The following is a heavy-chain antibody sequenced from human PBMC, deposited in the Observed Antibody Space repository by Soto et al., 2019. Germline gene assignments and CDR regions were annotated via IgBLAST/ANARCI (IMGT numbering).Heavy chain of an antibody. CDR1: GFTFSSYA. J-gene: IGHJ4*02. CDR3: AKDPGGYSYGRRISYYFDY. CDR2: ISGSGGST. D-gene: IGHD5-18*01. V-gene: IGHV3-23*01. Sequence: EVQLLESGGGLVQPGGSLRLSCAASGFTFSSYAMSWVRQAPGKGLEWVSAISGSGGSTYYAESVKGRFTISRDNSKNTLYLQMNSLRAEDTAVYYCAKDPGGYSYGRRISYYFDYWGQGTLVTVSS.